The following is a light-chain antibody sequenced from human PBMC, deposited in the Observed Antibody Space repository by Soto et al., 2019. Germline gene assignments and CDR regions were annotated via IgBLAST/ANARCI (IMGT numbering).Light chain of an antibody. Sequence: DIQLTQSPSTLSASVGDRVTITCRARQSIRSWLAWYQQTPGRAPKLLISKASILESGVPSRFSGSGYETEFTLTISGLQPDDFATYYCQQYNSYWTFGQGTKVEIK. CDR3: QQYNSYWT. J-gene: IGKJ1*01. CDR1: QSIRSW. CDR2: KAS. V-gene: IGKV1-5*03.